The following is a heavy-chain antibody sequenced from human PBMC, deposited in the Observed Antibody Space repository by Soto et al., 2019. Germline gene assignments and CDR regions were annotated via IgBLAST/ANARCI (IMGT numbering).Heavy chain of an antibody. CDR1: GYSFTSYW. J-gene: IGHJ6*02. CDR2: IDPSDSYT. D-gene: IGHD2-2*01. Sequence: GESLKISCKGSGYSFTSYWISWVRQMPGKGLEWMGRIDPSDSYTNYSPSFQGHVTISADKSISTAYLQWSSLKASDTAMYYCARFRDLVVVPAANYYYYGMDVWGQGTTVTVSS. V-gene: IGHV5-10-1*01. CDR3: ARFRDLVVVPAANYYYYGMDV.